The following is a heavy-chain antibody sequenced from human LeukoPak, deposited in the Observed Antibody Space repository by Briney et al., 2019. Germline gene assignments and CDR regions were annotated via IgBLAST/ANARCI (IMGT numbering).Heavy chain of an antibody. CDR1: GFTISSYA. J-gene: IGHJ4*02. CDR3: AKINSGSYTDY. V-gene: IGHV3-23*01. D-gene: IGHD1-26*01. Sequence: GGSLRLSCAASGFTISSYAMSWVRQAPGKGLEWVSTISGSGDDTYYADSVKGRFTISRDNSKNTLSLQMNSLKAEDTAVYYCAKINSGSYTDYWGQGTLVTVSS. CDR2: ISGSGDDT.